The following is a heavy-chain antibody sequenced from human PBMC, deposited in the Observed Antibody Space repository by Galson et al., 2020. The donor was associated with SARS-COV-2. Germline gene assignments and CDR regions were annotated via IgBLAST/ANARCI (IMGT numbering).Heavy chain of an antibody. CDR1: GFSLTTTGMY. CDR3: VRMVGGYDSGWSFDS. V-gene: IGHV2-70*11. D-gene: IGHD6-19*01. Sequence: SGPTLVKPTQTLTLTCTFSGFSLTTTGMYVSWIRQPPGKALEWLARIDWDDQEYYNTSLKTRLSISKDTSKNQVVLTMTNMDPVDTATYYCVRMVGGYDSGWSFDSWGQGTRVTVSS. J-gene: IGHJ4*02. CDR2: IDWDDQE.